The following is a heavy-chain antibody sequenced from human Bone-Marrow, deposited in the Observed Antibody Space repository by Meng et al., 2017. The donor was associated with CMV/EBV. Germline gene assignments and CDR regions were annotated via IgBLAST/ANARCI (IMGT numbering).Heavy chain of an antibody. D-gene: IGHD1-26*01. CDR3: ARGGDLIHYYYYGMYV. CDR1: GGSFSGYY. CDR2: INHSGST. Sequence: SETLSLTCAVYGGSFSGYYWSWIRQPPGKGLEWIGEINHSGSTNYNPSLKSRVTISVDTSKNQFSLKLSSVTAADTAVYYCARGGDLIHYYYYGMYVWGQGTTVTVSS. V-gene: IGHV4-34*01. J-gene: IGHJ6*02.